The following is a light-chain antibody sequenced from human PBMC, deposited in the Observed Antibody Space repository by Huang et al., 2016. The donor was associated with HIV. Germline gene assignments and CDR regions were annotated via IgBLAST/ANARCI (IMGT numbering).Light chain of an antibody. V-gene: IGKV1-39*01. CDR1: QNISNY. Sequence: DIQMTQSPSSLSASLGDRVTITCRARQNISNYLNWYQQIPGKAPKPVIAAASSLQRGVPTPFSGRGSGTDFTLTIFSLQPADFATYYCLQSYSAPWTFGQGTKVEI. CDR2: AAS. J-gene: IGKJ1*01. CDR3: LQSYSAPWT.